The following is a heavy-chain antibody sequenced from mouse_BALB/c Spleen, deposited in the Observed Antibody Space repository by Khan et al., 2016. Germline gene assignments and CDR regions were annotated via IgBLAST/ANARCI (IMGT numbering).Heavy chain of an antibody. V-gene: IGHV3-2*02. CDR3: ATYYYGSSHYAMDY. Sequence: EVQLQESGPGLVKPSQSLSLTCTVTGYSITSDYAWNWIRQFPGNKLEWMGYISYSGSTSYNPSLKSRISITRHTSKNQFFLQLKSVTTEDTATYYCATYYYGSSHYAMDYWGQGTSVTVSS. D-gene: IGHD1-1*01. CDR1: GYSITSDYA. CDR2: ISYSGST. J-gene: IGHJ4*01.